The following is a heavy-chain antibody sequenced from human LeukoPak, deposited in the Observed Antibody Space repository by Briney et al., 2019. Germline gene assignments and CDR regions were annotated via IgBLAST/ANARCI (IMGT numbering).Heavy chain of an antibody. Sequence: KPSETLSLTCIVSGGSISTSSYYWGWIRQPPGKGLEWIGTICYSGSTYYNPSLKSRVTISVDTSKNQFSLKLSSVTAADTAVYYCARETKTYYFDSSAYYPNFFDSWGQGALVTVSS. CDR2: ICYSGST. J-gene: IGHJ4*02. D-gene: IGHD3-22*01. CDR3: ARETKTYYFDSSAYYPNFFDS. CDR1: GGSISTSSYY. V-gene: IGHV4-39*02.